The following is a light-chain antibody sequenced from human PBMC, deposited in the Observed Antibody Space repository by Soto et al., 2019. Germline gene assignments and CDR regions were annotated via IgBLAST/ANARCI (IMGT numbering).Light chain of an antibody. Sequence: RKSVLYSSNNKNHLAWYQQKPGQPPKLLIYWASTRESGVPDRFSGSGSVTKHTTANNSRQPAEDSGYYCHQNYLTPSTFGQGTKVDIK. V-gene: IGKV4-1*01. CDR2: WAS. CDR1: KSVLYSSNNKNH. J-gene: IGKJ1*01. CDR3: HQNYLTPST.